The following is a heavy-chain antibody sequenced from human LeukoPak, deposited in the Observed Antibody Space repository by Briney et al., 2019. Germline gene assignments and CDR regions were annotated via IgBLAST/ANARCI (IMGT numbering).Heavy chain of an antibody. J-gene: IGHJ6*03. CDR1: GFTFSSYE. Sequence: GGSLRLSCAASGFTFSSYEMNWVRQAPGKGLEWVSYISSSGSTIYYADSVKGRFTISRDNSKNTLYLQMNSLRAGDTAVYYCARDPVMANGYYYYMDVWGKGTTVTVSS. V-gene: IGHV3-48*03. D-gene: IGHD3-16*01. CDR3: ARDPVMANGYYYYMDV. CDR2: ISSSGSTI.